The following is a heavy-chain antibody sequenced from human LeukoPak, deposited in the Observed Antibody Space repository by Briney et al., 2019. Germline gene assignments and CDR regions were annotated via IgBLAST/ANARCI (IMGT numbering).Heavy chain of an antibody. V-gene: IGHV4-39*01. Sequence: SETLSLTCTVSGGSISSSSYYWGWIGQPPGKGLEWIGSIYYSGTTYYNPSLKSRVTISVDTSKNQFSLTLTSLTAADTAVYYCARPKVGATRGFDYWGQGTLVTVSS. J-gene: IGHJ4*02. CDR2: IYYSGTT. CDR1: GGSISSSSYY. CDR3: ARPKVGATRGFDY. D-gene: IGHD1-26*01.